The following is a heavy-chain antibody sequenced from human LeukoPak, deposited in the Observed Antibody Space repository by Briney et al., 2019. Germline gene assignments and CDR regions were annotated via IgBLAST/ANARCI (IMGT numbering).Heavy chain of an antibody. V-gene: IGHV3-33*01. D-gene: IGHD3-10*01. CDR1: GFTFSSYG. CDR3: ARDAAVRGAPFDY. CDR2: IWYDGGNK. J-gene: IGHJ4*02. Sequence: PGRSLRLSCAASGFTFSSYGMHWVRQAPGKGLEWVAVIWYDGGNKYYADSVKGRFTISRDNSKNTLYLQMNSLRAEDTAVYYCARDAAVRGAPFDYWGQGTLVTVSS.